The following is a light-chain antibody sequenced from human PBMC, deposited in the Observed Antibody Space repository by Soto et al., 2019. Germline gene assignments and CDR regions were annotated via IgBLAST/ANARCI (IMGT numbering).Light chain of an antibody. CDR3: SSYTSSSLYV. CDR2: DVS. J-gene: IGLJ1*01. V-gene: IGLV2-14*01. CDR1: SIEVGGYNY. Sequence: QSALTQPASVSGSPGQTITISCTGTSIEVGGYNYVSWDQQHPGKAPKLMIYDVSNRPSGVSNRFSGSKSGNTASLTISGLQAEDEADYYCSSYTSSSLYVFGTGTKLTVL.